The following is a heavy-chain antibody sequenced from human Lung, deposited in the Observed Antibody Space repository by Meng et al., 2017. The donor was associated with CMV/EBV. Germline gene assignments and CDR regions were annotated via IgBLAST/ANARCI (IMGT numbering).Heavy chain of an antibody. CDR2: ISSSGTYE. V-gene: IGHV3-21*01. CDR1: GFTFSSYS. CDR3: ARDLEITVFGVVQSNDYGMDV. Sequence: GGSLRLXCVASGFTFSSYSMNWVRQAPGKGLEWVSSISSSGTYEYNADLVRGRFTISRDNAKNSLYLQMKSLRVEDTAVYYCARDLEITVFGVVQSNDYGMDVWGQGTTVTVSS. J-gene: IGHJ6*02. D-gene: IGHD3-3*01.